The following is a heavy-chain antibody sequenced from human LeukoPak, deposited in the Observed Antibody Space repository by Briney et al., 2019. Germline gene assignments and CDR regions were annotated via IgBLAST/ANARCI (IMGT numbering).Heavy chain of an antibody. J-gene: IGHJ6*02. CDR3: ARAIGCSGGSCYRYYYYYGMDV. CDR1: GGSISSYY. Sequence: PSETLSLTCTVSGGSISSYYWSWIRQPPGKGLEWIGYIYYSGSTNYNPSLKSRVTISVDTSKNQFSLKLSSVTAVDTAVYYCARAIGCSGGSCYRYYYYYGMDVWGQGTTVTVSS. D-gene: IGHD2-15*01. V-gene: IGHV4-59*01. CDR2: IYYSGST.